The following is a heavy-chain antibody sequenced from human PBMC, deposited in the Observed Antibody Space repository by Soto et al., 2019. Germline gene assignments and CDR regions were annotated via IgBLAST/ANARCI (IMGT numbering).Heavy chain of an antibody. V-gene: IGHV3-30*14. CDR1: GFTFSSYA. CDR2: ISYDGSNK. J-gene: IGHJ4*02. CDR3: GREALDPASREDYYDSSGYYLDY. Sequence: QVQLVESGGGVVQPGRSLRLSCAASGFTFSSYAMHWVRQAPGKGLEWVAVISYDGSNKYYADSVKGRFTISRDNSKNTLHRQMNSLRAEYTAVYYCGREALDPASREDYYDSSGYYLDYWGQGTLVTVSS. D-gene: IGHD3-22*01.